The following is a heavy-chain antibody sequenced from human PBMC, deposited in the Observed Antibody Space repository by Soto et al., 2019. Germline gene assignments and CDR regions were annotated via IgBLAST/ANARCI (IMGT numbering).Heavy chain of an antibody. CDR3: ARVPTYCQNSIGYKTFNT. CDR1: GGSISSGGYY. CDR2: IHYSGGATYSP. V-gene: IGHV4-31*03. J-gene: IGHJ5*02. D-gene: IGHD3-22*01. Sequence: SETLSLTCTVSGGSISSGGYYWAWIRQHPRKGLEWLGYIHYSGGATYSPSYNPSLKSRISISVDTSKSQFSLKLTSVSAADTAKYYCARVPTYCQNSIGYKTFNTWGQGTLVTVSA.